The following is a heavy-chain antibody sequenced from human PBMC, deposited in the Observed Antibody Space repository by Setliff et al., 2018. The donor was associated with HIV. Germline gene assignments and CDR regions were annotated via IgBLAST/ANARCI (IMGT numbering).Heavy chain of an antibody. CDR1: GDSISSYY. Sequence: SETLSLPCTVSGDSISSYYWTWIRQSPGKGLEWIGNIYYSGSTNFNPSLKGRVTISLDTSKNQFSLKLNSVTAADTAAYYCARGNPDYDILTGYWSHYFDYWGQGTLVTVS. CDR3: ARGNPDYDILTGYWSHYFDY. CDR2: IYYSGST. V-gene: IGHV4-59*01. J-gene: IGHJ4*02. D-gene: IGHD3-9*01.